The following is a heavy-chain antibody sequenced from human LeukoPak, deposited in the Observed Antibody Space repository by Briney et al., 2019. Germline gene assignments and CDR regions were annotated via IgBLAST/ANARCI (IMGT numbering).Heavy chain of an antibody. CDR1: GGSINNYF. V-gene: IGHV4-59*01. D-gene: IGHD2-15*01. CDR2: IYYIGTT. CDR3: ARSLVAVATPYYFDY. Sequence: SETLSLTCTVSGGSINNYFWSWIRQPPGKGLEWIGYIYYIGTTNHNPSLTGRITISIDTSKNQFSLKLSSVTAADTAVYYCARSLVAVATPYYFDYWGQGTLVTVSS. J-gene: IGHJ4*02.